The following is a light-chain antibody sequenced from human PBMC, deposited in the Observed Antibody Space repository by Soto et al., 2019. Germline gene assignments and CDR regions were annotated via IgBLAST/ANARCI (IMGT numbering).Light chain of an antibody. J-gene: IGKJ1*01. CDR1: QSVSSSC. V-gene: IGKV3D-7*01. Sequence: EIVLTQSPCTLSLSPGERPTLSCRASQSVSSSCLAWYQQQPGQAPXLXXYDASSRATGIPARFSGSESGTEFTLTISSLQPDDFATYFCQQYNNWSSWTFGQGTKVDIK. CDR2: DAS. CDR3: QQYNNWSSWT.